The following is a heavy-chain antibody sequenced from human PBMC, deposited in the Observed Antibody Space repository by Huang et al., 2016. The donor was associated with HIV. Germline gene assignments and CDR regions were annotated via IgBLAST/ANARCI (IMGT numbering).Heavy chain of an antibody. D-gene: IGHD3-3*01. J-gene: IGHJ4*02. V-gene: IGHV4-30-4*08. CDR2: SYDSGSS. Sequence: QVQLQESGPGLVKPSQTLSLTCTVSGDSIRSGGYYWTWIRQSPAKGLEWIGYSYDSGSSDYNQSLKSRVSISIDAFKNRVSLKLKSVTVADTAVYYCARAPATHSVFFYWGQGTLVTVSA. CDR1: GDSIRSGGYY. CDR3: ARAPATHSVFFY.